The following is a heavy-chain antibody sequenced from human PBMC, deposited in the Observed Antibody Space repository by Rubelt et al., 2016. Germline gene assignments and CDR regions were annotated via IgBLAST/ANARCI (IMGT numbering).Heavy chain of an antibody. CDR2: IYHSGST. V-gene: IGHV4-38-2*02. CDR3: ARHEGITIFGVVRPFFDY. Sequence: QVQLQESGPGLVKPSETLSLTCTVSGYSISSGYYWGWIRQPPGKGLEWIGSIYHSGSTYYNPSLKCRVTISVDTSKNQVSLKLSSVTAADTAVYYCARHEGITIFGVVRPFFDYWGQGTLVTVSS. J-gene: IGHJ4*02. CDR1: GYSISSGYY. D-gene: IGHD3-3*01.